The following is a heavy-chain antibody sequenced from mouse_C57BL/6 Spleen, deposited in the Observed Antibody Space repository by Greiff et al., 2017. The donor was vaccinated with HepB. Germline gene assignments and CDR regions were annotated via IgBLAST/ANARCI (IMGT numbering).Heavy chain of an antibody. CDR2: IHPNSGST. J-gene: IGHJ1*03. Sequence: QVQLQQPGAELVKPGASVKLSCKASGYTFTSYWMHWVKQRPGQGLEWIGMIHPNSGSTNYNEKFKSKATLTVDKSSSTAYMQLSSLTSEDSAVYYCATLLLRYPGYFDVWGTGTTVTVSS. D-gene: IGHD1-1*01. CDR1: GYTFTSYW. V-gene: IGHV1-64*01. CDR3: ATLLLRYPGYFDV.